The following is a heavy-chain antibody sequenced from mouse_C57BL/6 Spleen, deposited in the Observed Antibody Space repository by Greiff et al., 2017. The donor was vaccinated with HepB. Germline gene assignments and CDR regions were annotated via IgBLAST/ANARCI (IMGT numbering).Heavy chain of an antibody. CDR3: VRGGYYDYDGGYFDV. CDR1: GFTFNTYA. J-gene: IGHJ1*03. CDR2: IRSKSSNYAT. D-gene: IGHD2-4*01. V-gene: IGHV10-3*01. Sequence: EVMLVESGGGLVQPKGSLKLSCAASGFTFNTYAMHWVRQAPGKGLEWVARIRSKSSNYATYYADSVKDRFTISRDDSQSMLSLQMNNLKTEDTAMYYCVRGGYYDYDGGYFDVWGTGTTVTVSS.